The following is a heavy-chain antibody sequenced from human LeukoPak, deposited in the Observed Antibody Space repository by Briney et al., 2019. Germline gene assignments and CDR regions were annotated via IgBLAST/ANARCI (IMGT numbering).Heavy chain of an antibody. V-gene: IGHV3-23*01. D-gene: IGHD6-13*01. CDR3: AKGSSSSRPYYFDY. CDR2: ITDSSTST. J-gene: IGHJ4*02. Sequence: PGGSLRLSCAASGFTLNNYVMNWVRQAPGKGLEWVSAITDSSTSTYYADSVKGRFTISRDNSKNTLYLQMNSLRAEDTAVYYCAKGSSSSRPYYFDYWSQGTLVTVSS. CDR1: GFTLNNYV.